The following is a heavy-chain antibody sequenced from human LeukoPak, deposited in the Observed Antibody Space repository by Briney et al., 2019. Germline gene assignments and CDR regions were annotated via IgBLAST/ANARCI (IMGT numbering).Heavy chain of an antibody. V-gene: IGHV3-23*01. J-gene: IGHJ4*02. D-gene: IGHD2-2*01. CDR3: AKGVAVLFSTSWFFDS. CDR1: GFTFSDYY. Sequence: GGSLRLSCAASGFTFSDYYMSWVRQAPGKGLEWVSGISDSGTTTYYADSVKGRFTISRDNSNDAVHLQMTGLRADDTAVYFCAKGVAVLFSTSWFFDSWGQGALVAVSS. CDR2: ISDSGTTT.